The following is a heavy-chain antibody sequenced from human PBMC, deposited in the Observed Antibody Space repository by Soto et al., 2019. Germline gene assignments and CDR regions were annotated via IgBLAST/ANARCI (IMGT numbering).Heavy chain of an antibody. V-gene: IGHV4-39*01. J-gene: IGHJ5*02. CDR3: ARQKWEQPKWFDP. CDR1: GGAISDARFY. CDR2: LYYTGTT. D-gene: IGHD1-26*01. Sequence: QLQLQESGPGLVKPSETLSLTCSLSGGAISDARFYWGWIRQSPGRGLEWIGRLYYTGTTFFNPSLQSRVTISVDTSENQFSLKLYSATAADTALYFCARQKWEQPKWFDPWGQGTLVIVSP.